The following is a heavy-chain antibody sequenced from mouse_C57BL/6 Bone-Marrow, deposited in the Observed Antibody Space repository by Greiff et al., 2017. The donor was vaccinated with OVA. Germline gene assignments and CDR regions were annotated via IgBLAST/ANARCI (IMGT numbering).Heavy chain of an antibody. CDR3: AREGKDYYGSWYFDV. V-gene: IGHV1-50*01. D-gene: IGHD1-1*01. CDR2: IDPSDSYT. CDR1: GYTFTSYW. Sequence: VQLQQPGAELVKPGASVKLSCKASGYTFTSYWMQWVKQRPGQGLEWIGEIDPSDSYTNYNQKFKGKATLTVDTSSSTAYMQLSSLTSEDSAVYDCAREGKDYYGSWYFDVWGTGTTVTVSS. J-gene: IGHJ1*03.